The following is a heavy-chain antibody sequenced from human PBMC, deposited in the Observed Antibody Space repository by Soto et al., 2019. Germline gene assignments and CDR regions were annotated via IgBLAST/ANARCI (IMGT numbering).Heavy chain of an antibody. Sequence: QVQLEQSGGEVKKPGSSVKVSCKASGVTFSKFIMTLVRQAPGLGLEWVGGIIPIFGTANYAQKFQGRVTITADESTSTSHLAVSNLRSEDTAVYYCAKVRYSSPMGYYYGMDVWGQGTAVTVSS. CDR3: AKVRYSSPMGYYYGMDV. D-gene: IGHD6-19*01. CDR1: GVTFSKFI. CDR2: IIPIFGTA. V-gene: IGHV1-69*01. J-gene: IGHJ6*02.